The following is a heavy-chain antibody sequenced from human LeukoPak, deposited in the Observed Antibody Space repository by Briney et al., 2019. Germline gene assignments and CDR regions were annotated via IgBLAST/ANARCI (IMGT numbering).Heavy chain of an antibody. CDR3: AREPDDLGYCSGGSCYSDY. D-gene: IGHD2-15*01. V-gene: IGHV1-18*01. Sequence: GESLKISCKGSGYSFTSYWIGWVRQAPGQGLEWMGRINPNSGGTNYAQKLQGRVTMTTDTSTSTAYMELRSLRSDDTAVYYCAREPDDLGYCSGGSCYSDYWGQGTLVTVSS. J-gene: IGHJ4*02. CDR2: INPNSGGT. CDR1: GYSFTSYW.